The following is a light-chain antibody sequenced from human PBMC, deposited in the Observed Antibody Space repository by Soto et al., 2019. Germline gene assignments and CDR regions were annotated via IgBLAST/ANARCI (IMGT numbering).Light chain of an antibody. CDR3: QQYNTFST. J-gene: IGKJ1*01. CDR2: EVS. V-gene: IGKV1-5*01. CDR1: QSIGRW. Sequence: DIQMTQSPSTLSASVGDRVTITCRASQSIGRWLAWYQQKPGKAPKVLIYEVSYLEGGVPSRFSGGGSGTEFTLTISSLQPDDSATYYCQQYNTFSTFGQGTKVDIK.